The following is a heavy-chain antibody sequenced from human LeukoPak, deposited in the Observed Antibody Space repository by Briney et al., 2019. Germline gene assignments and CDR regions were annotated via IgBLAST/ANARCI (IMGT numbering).Heavy chain of an antibody. V-gene: IGHV4-4*07. CDR2: IYTSGST. J-gene: IGHJ3*02. CDR1: GGSISSYY. D-gene: IGHD2-2*01. Sequence: SETLPLTCTVSGGSISSYYWSWIRQPAGKGLEWIGRIYTSGSTNYNPSLKSRVTMSVDTSKNQFSLKLSSVTAADTAVYYCARDRIVVVPAARNDAFDIWGQGTMVTVSS. CDR3: ARDRIVVVPAARNDAFDI.